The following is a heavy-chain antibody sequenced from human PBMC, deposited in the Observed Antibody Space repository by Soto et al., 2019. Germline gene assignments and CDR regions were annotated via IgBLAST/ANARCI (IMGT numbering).Heavy chain of an antibody. J-gene: IGHJ4*02. CDR1: GGTFSSYT. Sequence: QVQLVQSGAEVKKPGSSVKVSCKASGGTFSSYTISWVRQAPGQGLEWMGRIIPILGIANYAQKFQGRVTITADKSTSTAYMELSSLRSEDTAVYYCAVTTRATVTTLDYWGQGTMVTVSS. V-gene: IGHV1-69*02. D-gene: IGHD4-17*01. CDR2: IIPILGIA. CDR3: AVTTRATVTTLDY.